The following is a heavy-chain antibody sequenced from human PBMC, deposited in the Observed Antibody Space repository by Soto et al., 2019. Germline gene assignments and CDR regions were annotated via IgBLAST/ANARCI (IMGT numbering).Heavy chain of an antibody. Sequence: PSDTLSLTCAVSGGSISSSNWWSWVLQPPGKGLEWIGEIYHSGRTNYNPSLKSRVTISVDTSNNQFSLKLTSLTAADTALYYCTKSGGGYVIRGYYEGGYDSWGRVALVTVSS. CDR2: IYHSGRT. CDR1: GGSISSSNW. CDR3: TKSGGGYVIRGYYEGGYDS. V-gene: IGHV4-4*02. J-gene: IGHJ4*02. D-gene: IGHD3-22*01.